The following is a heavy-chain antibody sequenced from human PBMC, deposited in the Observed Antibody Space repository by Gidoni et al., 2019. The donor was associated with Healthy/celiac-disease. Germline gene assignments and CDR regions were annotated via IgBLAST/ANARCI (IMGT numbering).Heavy chain of an antibody. CDR1: GGSISSGCYY. D-gene: IGHD1-26*01. CDR3: ARGYRAATYYYYYGMDV. Sequence: QVQLQESGPGLVKPSQTLSLTCTVSGGSISSGCYYWSWIRQHPGKGLEWIGYIYYSGSTYYNPSLKSRVTISVDTSKNQFSLKLSSVTAADTAVYYCARGYRAATYYYYYGMDVWGQGTTVTVSS. J-gene: IGHJ6*02. CDR2: IYYSGST. V-gene: IGHV4-31*03.